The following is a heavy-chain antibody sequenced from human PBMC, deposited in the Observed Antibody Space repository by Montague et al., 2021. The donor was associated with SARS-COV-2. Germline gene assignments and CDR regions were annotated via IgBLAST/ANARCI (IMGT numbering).Heavy chain of an antibody. CDR3: AKVDSVFP. CDR2: IYGATGRT. J-gene: IGHJ4*02. CDR1: GLTFSSSA. D-gene: IGHD3/OR15-3a*01. V-gene: IGHV3-23*03. Sequence: SLRLSCAASGLTFSSSALSWVRQAPGKGLEWVSNIYGATGRTFYADSVKGRFTMSRENSKNTLYLQMNSLRVDDTAAYYCAKVDSVFPWGQGTLVTVSS.